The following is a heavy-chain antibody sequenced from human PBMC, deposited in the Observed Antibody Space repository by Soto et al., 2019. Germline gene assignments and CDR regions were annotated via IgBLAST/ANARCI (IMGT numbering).Heavy chain of an antibody. CDR3: AAALHDYGDYVGFYFDY. CDR1: GFNFTSSA. Sequence: QMQLVQSGPEVKKPGTSVKVSCKASGFNFTSSAVQWVRQARGQRLELIGWIVVGSGNTNYAQKFQERVNITRDMSTSTAYMELSSLRSEDTAVYYCAAALHDYGDYVGFYFDYWGQGTLVTVSS. D-gene: IGHD4-17*01. J-gene: IGHJ4*02. V-gene: IGHV1-58*01. CDR2: IVVGSGNT.